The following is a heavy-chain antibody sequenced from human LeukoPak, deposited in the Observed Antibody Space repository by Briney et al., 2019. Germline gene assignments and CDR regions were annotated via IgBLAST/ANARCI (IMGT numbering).Heavy chain of an antibody. CDR3: ARRPPKYCSSTSCPSGSSCTNGVCPSPFYI. V-gene: IGHV4-34*01. D-gene: IGHD2-2*01. CDR2: INHSGST. Sequence: SETLSLTCAVYGGSFSGYYWSWLRQPPGKGLEWIGEINHSGSTIYNPSLKSRVTISVDPSKNHFSLKLRHVTPADTASYYCARRPPKYCSSTSCPSGSSCTNGVCPSPFYIWGQETMVTVSS. CDR1: GGSFSGYY. J-gene: IGHJ3*02.